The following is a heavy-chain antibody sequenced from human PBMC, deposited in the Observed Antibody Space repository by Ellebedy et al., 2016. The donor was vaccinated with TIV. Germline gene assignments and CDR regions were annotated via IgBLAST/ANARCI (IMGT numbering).Heavy chain of an antibody. Sequence: GGSLRLSCAASGFTFSSYGMHWVRQAPGKGLEWVAVIWYDGSNKYYADSVKGRFTISRDNSKNTLYLQMNSLRAEDTAVYYCARDLGYYYDSSDGALDIWGQGTMVTVSS. J-gene: IGHJ3*02. D-gene: IGHD3-22*01. CDR3: ARDLGYYYDSSDGALDI. V-gene: IGHV3-33*01. CDR2: IWYDGSNK. CDR1: GFTFSSYG.